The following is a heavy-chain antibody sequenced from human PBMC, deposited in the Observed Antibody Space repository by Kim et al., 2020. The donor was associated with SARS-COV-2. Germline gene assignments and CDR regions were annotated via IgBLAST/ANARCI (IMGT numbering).Heavy chain of an antibody. CDR2: GNT. V-gene: IGHV1-3*01. CDR3: AGGAGTGDY. D-gene: IGHD3-10*01. J-gene: IGHJ4*02. Sequence: GNTKNSRKFQGKVTITRDTSASTAYMGLSSLRSEDTAVYYCAGGAGTGDYWGQGTLVTVSS.